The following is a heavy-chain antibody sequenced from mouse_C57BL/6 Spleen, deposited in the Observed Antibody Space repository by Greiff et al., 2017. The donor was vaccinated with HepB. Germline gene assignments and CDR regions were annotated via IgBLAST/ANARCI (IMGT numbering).Heavy chain of an antibody. Sequence: EVQGVESGGGLVKPGGSLKLSCAASGFTFSSYAMSWVRQTPEKRLEWVATISDGGSYTYYPDNVKGRFTISRDNAKNNLYLQMSHLKSEDTAMYYCARERPSEGNYPRAMDYWGQGTSVTVSS. D-gene: IGHD2-1*01. J-gene: IGHJ4*01. CDR1: GFTFSSYA. CDR2: ISDGGSYT. V-gene: IGHV5-4*01. CDR3: ARERPSEGNYPRAMDY.